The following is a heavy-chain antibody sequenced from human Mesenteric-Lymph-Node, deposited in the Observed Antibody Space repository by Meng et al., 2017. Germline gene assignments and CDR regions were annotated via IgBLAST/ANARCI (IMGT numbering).Heavy chain of an antibody. D-gene: IGHD5-24*01. CDR3: AREKGLKRGWLPNVFDY. J-gene: IGHJ4*02. V-gene: IGHV1-18*01. Sequence: ASVKVSCKASGYTFTSYGISWVRQAPGQGLEWMGWISAYNGNTKYSQKFQGRVTITRDTSASTAYMELGSLRSEDTAVYYCAREKGLKRGWLPNVFDYWGQGTLVTVSS. CDR2: ISAYNGNT. CDR1: GYTFTSYG.